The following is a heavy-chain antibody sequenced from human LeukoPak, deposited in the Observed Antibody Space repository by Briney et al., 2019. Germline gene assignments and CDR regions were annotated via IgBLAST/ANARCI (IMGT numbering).Heavy chain of an antibody. CDR3: SPVVTGRHTLGDNYFDY. CDR1: GGSISSYY. CDR2: IYYSGST. V-gene: IGHV4-59*12. J-gene: IGHJ4*02. Sequence: SETLSLTCTVSGGSISSYYWSWIRQPPGKGLEWIGYIYYSGSTNYDPSLKSRVTISVDTSKNQFSLKLSSVTAADTAVYYCSPVVTGRHTLGDNYFDYWGQGTLVTVSS. D-gene: IGHD2-21*02.